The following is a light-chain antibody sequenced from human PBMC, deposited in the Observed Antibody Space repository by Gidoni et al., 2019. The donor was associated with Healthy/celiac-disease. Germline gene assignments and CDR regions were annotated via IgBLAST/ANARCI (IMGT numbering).Light chain of an antibody. Sequence: SSALTLYPAVSVALGLTVRITCQGDSLRSYYASWYQQKPGQAPVLVIYGKNNRPSGIPDRFSGSSSGNTASLTITGAQAEDEADYYCNSRDSSGNRWVFGGGTKLTVL. CDR1: SLRSYY. CDR2: GKN. J-gene: IGLJ3*02. V-gene: IGLV3-19*01. CDR3: NSRDSSGNRWV.